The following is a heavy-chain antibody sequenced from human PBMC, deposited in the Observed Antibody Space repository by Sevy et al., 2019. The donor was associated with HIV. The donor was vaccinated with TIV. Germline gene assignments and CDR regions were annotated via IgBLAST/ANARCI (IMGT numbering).Heavy chain of an antibody. Sequence: ASVKVTGKVSGYTLTELSMHWVRQAPGKGLEWMGGFDPEDGETIYAQKFQGRVTMTEDTSTDTAYMELSSLRSEDTAVYYCATEAITMVRGVIITSPFDYWGQGTLVTVSS. D-gene: IGHD3-10*01. CDR2: FDPEDGET. CDR3: ATEAITMVRGVIITSPFDY. V-gene: IGHV1-24*01. J-gene: IGHJ4*02. CDR1: GYTLTELS.